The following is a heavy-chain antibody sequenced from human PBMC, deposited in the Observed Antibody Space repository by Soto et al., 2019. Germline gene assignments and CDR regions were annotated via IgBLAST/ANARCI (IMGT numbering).Heavy chain of an antibody. V-gene: IGHV1-18*04. Sequence: QVPLVQSGSEMRKPGASVKVSCEASGYTFSSYGVSWVRQAPGQGLEWMGWISAFNGETKSAQKFQGRLIMTTDTSTRTAYMELRSLRSDDTAVYYCARDRSHYDSKDSWGQGTLVTVSS. CDR1: GYTFSSYG. CDR3: ARDRSHYDSKDS. J-gene: IGHJ5*01. D-gene: IGHD3-10*01. CDR2: ISAFNGET.